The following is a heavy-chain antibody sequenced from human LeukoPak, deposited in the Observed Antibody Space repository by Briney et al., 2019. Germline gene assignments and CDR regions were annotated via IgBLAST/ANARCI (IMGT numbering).Heavy chain of an antibody. V-gene: IGHV4-59*01. D-gene: IGHD2-21*01. Sequence: SETLSLTCTVSGGSISSYYWSWIRQPLGKGLEWIGYIYYSGSTNYNPSLKSRVTISVDTSKNQFSLKLSSVTAADTAVYYCARGTIVVPFDYWGQGTLVTVSS. J-gene: IGHJ4*02. CDR1: GGSISSYY. CDR2: IYYSGST. CDR3: ARGTIVVPFDY.